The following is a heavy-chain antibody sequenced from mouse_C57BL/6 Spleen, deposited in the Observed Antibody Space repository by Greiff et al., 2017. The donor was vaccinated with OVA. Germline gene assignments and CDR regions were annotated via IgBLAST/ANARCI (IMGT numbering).Heavy chain of an antibody. CDR2: IYPGSGST. CDR3: ARDSSGYADAMDY. V-gene: IGHV1-55*01. Sequence: VQLQQPGAELVKPGASVKMSCKASGYTFTSYWITWVKQRPGQGLEWIGDIYPGSGSTNYNEKFKSKATLTVDTSSSTAYMQLSSLTSADSAVYDCARDSSGYADAMDYWGQGTSVTGSS. CDR1: GYTFTSYW. D-gene: IGHD3-2*02. J-gene: IGHJ4*01.